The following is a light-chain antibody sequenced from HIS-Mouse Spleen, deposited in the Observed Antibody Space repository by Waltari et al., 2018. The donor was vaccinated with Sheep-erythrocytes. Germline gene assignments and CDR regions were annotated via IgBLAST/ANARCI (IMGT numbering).Light chain of an antibody. CDR3: MQALQTPWT. V-gene: IGKV3-11*01. Sequence: EIVLTQSPATLSLSPGERATLSCRASQSVSSYLAWYQQKPGQAPRLLIYLGSNRASGVPDRFSGSGSGTDFTLKISRVEAEDVGVYYCMQALQTPWTFGQGTKVEIK. CDR2: LGS. CDR1: QSVSSY. J-gene: IGKJ1*01.